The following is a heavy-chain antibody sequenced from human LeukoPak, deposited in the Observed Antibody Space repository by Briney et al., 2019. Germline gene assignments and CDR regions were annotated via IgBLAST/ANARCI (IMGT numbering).Heavy chain of an antibody. CDR3: ARDPGDYSNYPYYYGMDV. J-gene: IGHJ6*02. V-gene: IGHV4-4*09. Sequence: SETLSLTCFVSGGSFDSKYWSWIRQPPGKGLEWIGYIYTSGSTNFNPSLRSRVAMSIDTSKNQFSLKLSSVTAADTAVYYCARDPGDYSNYPYYYGMDVWGQGTTVTVSS. CDR1: GGSFDSKY. CDR2: IYTSGST. D-gene: IGHD4-11*01.